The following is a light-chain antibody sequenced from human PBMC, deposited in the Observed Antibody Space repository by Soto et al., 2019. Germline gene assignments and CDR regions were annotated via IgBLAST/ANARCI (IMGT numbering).Light chain of an antibody. V-gene: IGKV1-27*01. CDR1: QDIRDY. CDR2: AAY. J-gene: IGKJ5*01. CDR3: QQSYSTPIT. Sequence: IQMSQSPSSLSASVEDRVTITCRASQDIRDYLAWYQQKPGKLPRLLIYAAYALHSGVPSRFSGSGSGTDFTLTISSLQPEDFATYYCQQSYSTPITSGQGTLPEVK.